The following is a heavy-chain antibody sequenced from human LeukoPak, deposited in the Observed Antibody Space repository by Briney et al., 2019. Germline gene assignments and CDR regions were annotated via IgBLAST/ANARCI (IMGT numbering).Heavy chain of an antibody. CDR2: IRAKTNGGTS. D-gene: IGHD5-18*01. J-gene: IGHJ3*02. Sequence: PGRSLRLSCVASGFTFTNAWMSWVRRAPGKGLEWVGRIRAKTNGGTSDYTPPVKGRFTISRDDSKNTVYLQMNSLKSDDTAVYYCAAEGFTYGYHGIDIWGQGTIVTVSS. CDR1: GFTFTNAW. V-gene: IGHV3-15*01. CDR3: AAEGFTYGYHGIDI.